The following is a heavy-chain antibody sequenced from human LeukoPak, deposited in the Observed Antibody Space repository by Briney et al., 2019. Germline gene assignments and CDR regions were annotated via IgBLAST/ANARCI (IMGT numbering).Heavy chain of an antibody. CDR3: ARHGPDYGDYLCYDY. D-gene: IGHD4-17*01. Sequence: GESLQISCQGSGYSFTSYWIGWVRQMPGKGLGWMGIIYPGDSDTRYSPSFQGQVTISADKSISTAYLQWSSLKASDTAMYYCARHGPDYGDYLCYDYWGQGTLVTVSS. J-gene: IGHJ4*02. CDR2: IYPGDSDT. CDR1: GYSFTSYW. V-gene: IGHV5-51*01.